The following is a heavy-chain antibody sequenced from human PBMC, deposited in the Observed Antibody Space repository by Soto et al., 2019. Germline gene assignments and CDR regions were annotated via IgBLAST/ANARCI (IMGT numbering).Heavy chain of an antibody. V-gene: IGHV3-23*01. J-gene: IGHJ4*02. Sequence: PGGSLRLSCAASGFTFDTYAMSWVRQVPGKGLEWVSGVSSSGDKTYYADSVKGQFTISRDNSKNTLYLQMNSLRAEDTAVYYCSFGELSDYWGQGTLVTVSS. D-gene: IGHD3-10*01. CDR2: VSSSGDKT. CDR3: SFGELSDY. CDR1: GFTFDTYA.